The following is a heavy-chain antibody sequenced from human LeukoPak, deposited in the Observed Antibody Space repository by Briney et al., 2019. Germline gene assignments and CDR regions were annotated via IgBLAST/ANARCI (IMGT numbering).Heavy chain of an antibody. CDR3: ARAGLWDYSDSSGYHNGAFDI. J-gene: IGHJ3*02. Sequence: ASVKVSCKASGGTFSSYAISWVRQAPGQGLEWMGGIIPIFGTANYAQKFQGRVTMTRNTSISTAYMELSSLRSDDTAVYYCARAGLWDYSDSSGYHNGAFDIWGQGTMVTVSS. CDR2: IIPIFGTA. CDR1: GGTFSSYA. V-gene: IGHV1-69*05. D-gene: IGHD3-22*01.